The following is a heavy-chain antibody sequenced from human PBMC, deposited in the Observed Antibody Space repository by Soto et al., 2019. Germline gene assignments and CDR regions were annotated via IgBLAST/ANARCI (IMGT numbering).Heavy chain of an antibody. Sequence: SETLSLTCAFYGGSFSGYYWSWIRQPPGKGLEWIGEINHSGSTNYNPSLKSRVTISVDTSKNQFSLKLSSVTAADTAVYYCARAWLYYYYGMDVWGQGTTVTVSS. CDR2: INHSGST. CDR1: GGSFSGYY. J-gene: IGHJ6*02. CDR3: ARAWLYYYYGMDV. D-gene: IGHD5-12*01. V-gene: IGHV4-34*01.